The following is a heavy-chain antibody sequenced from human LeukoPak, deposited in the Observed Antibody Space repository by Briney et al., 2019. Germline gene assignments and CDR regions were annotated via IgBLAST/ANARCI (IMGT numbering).Heavy chain of an antibody. CDR3: ARGCDDRGGNYFDY. D-gene: IGHD3-22*01. V-gene: IGHV1-69*05. CDR1: GGTFSSYA. J-gene: IGHJ4*02. CDR2: IIPIFGTA. Sequence: SVKVSCKAFGGTFSSYAISWVRQAPGQGLEWMGGIIPIFGTANYAQKFQGRVTITTDESTSTAYMELSSLRSEDTAVYYCARGCDDRGGNYFDYWGQGTLVTVSS.